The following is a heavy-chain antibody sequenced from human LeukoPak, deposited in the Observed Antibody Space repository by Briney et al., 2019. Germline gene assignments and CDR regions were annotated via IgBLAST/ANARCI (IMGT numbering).Heavy chain of an antibody. CDR1: GYTFTSYD. Sequence: ASVEVSCKASGYTFTSYDINWVRQATGQGLEWMGWMNPNSGNTGYAQKFQGRVTMTRNTSISTAYMELSSLRSEDTAVYYCARFEIVVDYYYMDVWGKGTTVTVSS. D-gene: IGHD3-22*01. V-gene: IGHV1-8*01. CDR2: MNPNSGNT. CDR3: ARFEIVVDYYYMDV. J-gene: IGHJ6*03.